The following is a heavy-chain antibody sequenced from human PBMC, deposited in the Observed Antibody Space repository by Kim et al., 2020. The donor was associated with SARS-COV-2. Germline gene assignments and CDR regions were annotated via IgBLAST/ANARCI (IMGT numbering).Heavy chain of an antibody. CDR3: AKDKSGYDEEGLDY. V-gene: IGHV3-30*18. CDR1: GFTFSSYG. D-gene: IGHD5-12*01. CDR2: ISYDGSNK. Sequence: GGSLRLSCAASGFTFSSYGMHWVRQAPGKGLEWVAVISYDGSNKYYADSVKGRFTISRDNSKNTLYLQMNSLRAEDTAVYYCAKDKSGYDEEGLDYWGQGTLVTVSS. J-gene: IGHJ4*02.